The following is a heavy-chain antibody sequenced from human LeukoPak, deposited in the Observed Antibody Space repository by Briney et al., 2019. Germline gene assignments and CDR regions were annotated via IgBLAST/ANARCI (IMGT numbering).Heavy chain of an antibody. D-gene: IGHD3-3*01. CDR3: ATDRGWRTSGYYLYYFEY. Sequence: GGSLRLSCAASGFIFTNYFMSWVRQAPGKGLEWVASIKHDGSKKYYVGSVRGRFTISRDNTMNSLYLQMSSLRAEDTAVYYCATDRGWRTSGYYLYYFEYWGQGTLVTYSS. CDR2: IKHDGSKK. V-gene: IGHV3-7*01. CDR1: GFIFTNYF. J-gene: IGHJ4*02.